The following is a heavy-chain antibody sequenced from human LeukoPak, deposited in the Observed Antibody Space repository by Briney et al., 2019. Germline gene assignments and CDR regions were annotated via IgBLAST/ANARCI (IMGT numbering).Heavy chain of an antibody. CDR1: GFTFSSYE. D-gene: IGHD1-26*01. CDR3: GKPASLGGATPFDY. Sequence: PGGSLRLSCAASGFTFSSYEMNWVRQAPGKGLEWVSYISSSGSTIYYADSVKGRFTISRDNAKNSLYLQMNSLRAEDTAVYYCGKPASLGGATPFDYWGQGTLVTVSS. J-gene: IGHJ4*02. CDR2: ISSSGSTI. V-gene: IGHV3-48*03.